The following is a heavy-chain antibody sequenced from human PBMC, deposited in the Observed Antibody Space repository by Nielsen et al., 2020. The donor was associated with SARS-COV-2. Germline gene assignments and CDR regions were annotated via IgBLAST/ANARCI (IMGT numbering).Heavy chain of an antibody. V-gene: IGHV3-33*08. CDR3: ARGEDYSTMDV. Sequence: GGSLRLSCVASGFTFRNYGMHWVRQAPGKGLQWVAVIWSDGSFKYHENSVKGRFTISRDNSRNTLYLQMNSLRTEDTAMYYCARGEDYSTMDVWSQGTTVTVSS. J-gene: IGHJ6*02. CDR1: GFTFRNYG. D-gene: IGHD2-15*01. CDR2: IWSDGSFK.